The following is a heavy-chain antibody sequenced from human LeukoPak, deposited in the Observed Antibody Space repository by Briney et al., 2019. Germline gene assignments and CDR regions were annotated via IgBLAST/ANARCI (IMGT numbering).Heavy chain of an antibody. V-gene: IGHV4-59*01. Sequence: PSETLSLTCTVSGGSISSYFWSWIRQPPGKGLEWIGYIYYSGSTNYNPSLKSRVTISVDTSKNQFSLKLSSVTAADTAVYYCARGGYDILTGHSSWFDPWGQGTLVTVSS. CDR1: GGSISSYF. D-gene: IGHD3-9*01. J-gene: IGHJ5*02. CDR2: IYYSGST. CDR3: ARGGYDILTGHSSWFDP.